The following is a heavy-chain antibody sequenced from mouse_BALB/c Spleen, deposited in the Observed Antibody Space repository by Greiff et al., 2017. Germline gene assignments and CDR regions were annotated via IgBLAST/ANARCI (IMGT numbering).Heavy chain of an antibody. J-gene: IGHJ3*01. CDR1: GFNIKDYY. CDR3: NPGDWAWFAY. D-gene: IGHD4-1*01. Sequence: EVQLQQSGAELVRSGASVKLSCTASGFNIKDYYMHWVKQRPEQGLEWIGWIDPENGDTEYAPKFQGKATMTADTSSNTAYLQLSSLTSEDTAVYYCNPGDWAWFAYWGQGTLVTVSA. CDR2: IDPENGDT. V-gene: IGHV14-4*02.